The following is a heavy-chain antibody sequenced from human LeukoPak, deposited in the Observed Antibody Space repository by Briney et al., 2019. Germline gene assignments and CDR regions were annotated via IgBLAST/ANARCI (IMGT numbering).Heavy chain of an antibody. CDR2: INYSGSA. Sequence: SETLSLTCTVSGGSLSSYYFSWIRQSPGKGLEWVAYINYSGSASYNPSLKSRVTMSVDTSKQFSLSLSSVTAADTAVYYCARHNYDDYVFDIWGQGTKVTVSS. V-gene: IGHV4-59*08. CDR1: GGSLSSYY. CDR3: ARHNYDDYVFDI. D-gene: IGHD4-17*01. J-gene: IGHJ3*02.